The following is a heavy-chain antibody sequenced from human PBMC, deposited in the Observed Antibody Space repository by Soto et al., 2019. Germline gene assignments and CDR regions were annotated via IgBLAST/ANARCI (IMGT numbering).Heavy chain of an antibody. J-gene: IGHJ4*02. CDR1: GFTFTSSA. D-gene: IGHD3-10*01. Sequence: QMQLVQSGPEVKKPGTSVKVSCKASGFTFTSSAMQWVQQARGQRLEWIGWIVVGSGNTNYAQKFQERVTITRDMSTSTAYMELSSLRSEDTAVYYCAADLYYYGSGINTPDYWGQGTLVTVSS. CDR3: AADLYYYGSGINTPDY. CDR2: IVVGSGNT. V-gene: IGHV1-58*02.